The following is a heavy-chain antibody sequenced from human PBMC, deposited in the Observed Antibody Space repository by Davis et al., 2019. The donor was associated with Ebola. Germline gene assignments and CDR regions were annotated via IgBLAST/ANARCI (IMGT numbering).Heavy chain of an antibody. V-gene: IGHV1-69*04. D-gene: IGHD2-2*01. CDR2: IIPILGIA. CDR3: ARVPQYCSSITTGERCYYYYYGMDV. CDR1: GYTFTSYD. J-gene: IGHJ6*02. Sequence: SVKVSCKASGYTFTSYDINWVRQATGQGLEWMGRIIPILGIANYAQKFQGRVTITADKSTSTAYMELSSLRSEDTAVYYCARVPQYCSSITTGERCYYYYYGMDVWGQGTTVTVSS.